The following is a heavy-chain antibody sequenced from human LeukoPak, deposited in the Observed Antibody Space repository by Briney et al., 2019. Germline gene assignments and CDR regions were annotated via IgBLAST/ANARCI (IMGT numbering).Heavy chain of an antibody. CDR2: ISSSSSYI. J-gene: IGHJ4*02. CDR1: GFTFSSYS. V-gene: IGHV3-21*01. Sequence: GGSLRLSCAASGFTFSSYSMNWVRQAPGKGLEWVSSISSSSSYIYYADSVKGRFTISRDNSKNTLYLQMNSLRAEDTAVYYCAKSGSGSYELDYWGQGTLVTVSS. D-gene: IGHD3-10*01. CDR3: AKSGSGSYELDY.